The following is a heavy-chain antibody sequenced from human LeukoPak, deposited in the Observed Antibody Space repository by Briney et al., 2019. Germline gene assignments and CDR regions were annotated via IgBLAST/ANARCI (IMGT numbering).Heavy chain of an antibody. Sequence: GGSLRLSCAASGFTFSSYSMNWVRQAPGKGLEWVSFISTSSSYIYYADSVKGRFTISRDNAKNSLYLQMNSLRAEDTAVYYCASAYSSSWYLAFDIWGQGTMITVSS. J-gene: IGHJ3*02. V-gene: IGHV3-21*01. CDR2: ISTSSSYI. D-gene: IGHD6-13*01. CDR3: ASAYSSSWYLAFDI. CDR1: GFTFSSYS.